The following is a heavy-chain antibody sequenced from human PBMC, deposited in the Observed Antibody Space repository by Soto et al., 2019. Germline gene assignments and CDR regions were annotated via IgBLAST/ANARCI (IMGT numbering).Heavy chain of an antibody. Sequence: QVQLVESGGGVVQPGRSLRLSCAASGFTFSNYAMHWVRQAPGKGLEWVAVISYDGSNKYYADSVKGRFTISRDNSKNTLYLQMNSLRAEDTAGYYCAKGFGPIAAGGTLGYWGQGTLVTVSS. CDR3: AKGFGPIAAGGTLGY. CDR1: GFTFSNYA. V-gene: IGHV3-30*18. D-gene: IGHD6-13*01. J-gene: IGHJ4*02. CDR2: ISYDGSNK.